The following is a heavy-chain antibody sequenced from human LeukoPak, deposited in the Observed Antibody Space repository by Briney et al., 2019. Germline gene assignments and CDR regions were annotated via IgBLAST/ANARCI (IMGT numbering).Heavy chain of an antibody. J-gene: IGHJ4*02. V-gene: IGHV4-39*01. Sequence: SETLSLTCTVSGGFISSSSYYWGWIRQPPGKGLEWIGSIYYSGSIYYNPSLKSRVTISVDTSKNQFSLKLSSVTAADTAVYYCARHPRSPTGTITFDYWGQGTLVTVSS. CDR2: IYYSGSI. D-gene: IGHD1-1*01. CDR1: GGFISSSSYY. CDR3: ARHPRSPTGTITFDY.